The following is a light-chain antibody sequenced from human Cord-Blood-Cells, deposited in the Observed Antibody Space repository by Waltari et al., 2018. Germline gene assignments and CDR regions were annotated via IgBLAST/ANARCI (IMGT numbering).Light chain of an antibody. Sequence: SYELTQPLSVSVALGQTARITCGGNNIGSKNVHWYQQKPGQAPVLVNYRVSNRPSGIPERFSGSNSGNTATLTISRAQAGDEADYYCQVWDSSTVVFGGGTKLTVL. CDR3: QVWDSSTVV. CDR2: RVS. J-gene: IGLJ2*01. V-gene: IGLV3-9*01. CDR1: NIGSKN.